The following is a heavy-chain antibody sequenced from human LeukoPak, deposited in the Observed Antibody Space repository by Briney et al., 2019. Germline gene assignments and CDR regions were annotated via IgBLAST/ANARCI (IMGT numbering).Heavy chain of an antibody. J-gene: IGHJ5*02. Sequence: ASVKVSCKASGYTFTGYYMHWVRQAPGQGLEGMGWINPNSGGTNYAQKFQGRVTMTRDTSISTAYMELSRLRSDDTAVYYCARDGGQQLDENWFDPWGQGTLVTVSS. CDR2: INPNSGGT. V-gene: IGHV1-2*02. CDR3: ARDGGQQLDENWFDP. D-gene: IGHD6-13*01. CDR1: GYTFTGYY.